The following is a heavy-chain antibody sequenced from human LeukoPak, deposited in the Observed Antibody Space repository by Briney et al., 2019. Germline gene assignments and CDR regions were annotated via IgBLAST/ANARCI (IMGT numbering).Heavy chain of an antibody. Sequence: QPGGSLRLSCAASGFTFSSYGMHWVRQAPGKGLEWVAFIRYDGSNKYYADSVKGRFTISRDNSKNTLYLQMNSLRAEDTAVYYCAKDQFAWELPPRFDYWGQGTLVTVSS. CDR3: AKDQFAWELPPRFDY. V-gene: IGHV3-30*02. CDR1: GFTFSSYG. J-gene: IGHJ4*02. D-gene: IGHD1-26*01. CDR2: IRYDGSNK.